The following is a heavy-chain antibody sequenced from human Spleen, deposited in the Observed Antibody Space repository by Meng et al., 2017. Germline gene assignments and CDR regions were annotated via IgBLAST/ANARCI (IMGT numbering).Heavy chain of an antibody. CDR3: VKHSSDWSLDS. J-gene: IGHJ4*02. CDR1: GYTYTHYQ. V-gene: IGHV1-18*01. Sequence: QLQQVQSGAEVKKPRGALKVSCKASGYTYTHYQMDWVRQAPGQGLEWMGWIHPSGNANYAQKFQGRVTMTTDTSTTTAYMELRSLRSDDSALYYCVKHSSDWSLDSWGQGTLVTVSS. D-gene: IGHD6-19*01. CDR2: IHPSGNA.